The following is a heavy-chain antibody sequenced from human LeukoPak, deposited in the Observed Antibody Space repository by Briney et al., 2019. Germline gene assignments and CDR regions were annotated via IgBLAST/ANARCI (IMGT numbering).Heavy chain of an antibody. CDR3: TRGSRSRIASTISQFDP. V-gene: IGHV4-34*01. CDR1: GGSFSDYY. D-gene: IGHD3-3*02. CDR2: INHGGST. J-gene: IGHJ5*02. Sequence: SETLSLTCVVYGGSFSDYYWTWIRQPPAKGLEWVGEINHGGSTNYNPSLKSRVTISVDTSRNQFSLKLTSVTAADTAVYYCTRGSRSRIASTISQFDPWGQGTLVTVSS.